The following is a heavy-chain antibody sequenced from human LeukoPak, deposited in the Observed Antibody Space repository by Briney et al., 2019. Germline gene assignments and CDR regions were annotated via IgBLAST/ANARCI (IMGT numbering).Heavy chain of an antibody. Sequence: GGSLRLSCAASGFTFSSYNMNWVRQAPGKGLEWVSSISSSSDYIYYADSVKGRFTVSRDNAKNSLYLQMKSLRAEDTAVYYCARGKTSQNIVTRKTYNWFDPWGQGTLVTVSS. V-gene: IGHV3-21*01. D-gene: IGHD2/OR15-2a*01. CDR3: ARGKTSQNIVTRKTYNWFDP. CDR1: GFTFSSYN. CDR2: ISSSSDYI. J-gene: IGHJ5*02.